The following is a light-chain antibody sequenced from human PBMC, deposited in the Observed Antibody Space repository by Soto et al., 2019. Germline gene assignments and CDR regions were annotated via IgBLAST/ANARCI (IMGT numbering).Light chain of an antibody. V-gene: IGLV1-47*02. Sequence: QSVPTQPPSASGPPGRRVTISCSGRNSNIGSNYMSLYQQLTGPAPKLLIYNNNPRPSGVPARFSGSNSATSAPLALRGLPPEDEATSPCAAWADKLTGPVFGG. CDR1: NSNIGSNY. CDR3: AAWADKLTGPV. J-gene: IGLJ3*02. CDR2: NNN.